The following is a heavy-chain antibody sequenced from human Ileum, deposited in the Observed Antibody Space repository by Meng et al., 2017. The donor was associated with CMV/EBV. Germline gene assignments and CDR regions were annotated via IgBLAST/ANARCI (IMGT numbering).Heavy chain of an antibody. Sequence: GESLKISCAASGSIFSNHWLHWVRHAPGKGLVWVSRINGDGASTTYADSVKGRFTISRDNTRNTVYQEMNSVRPEDTAVYYCARKSGAAAGRLPGNYYGMDVWGQGTMVTVSS. V-gene: IGHV3-74*01. D-gene: IGHD6-13*01. CDR1: GSIFSNHW. J-gene: IGHJ6*02. CDR3: ARKSGAAAGRLPGNYYGMDV. CDR2: INGDGAST.